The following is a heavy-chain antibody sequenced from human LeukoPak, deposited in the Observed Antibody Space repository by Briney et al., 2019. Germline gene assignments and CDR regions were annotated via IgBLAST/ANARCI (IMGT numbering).Heavy chain of an antibody. Sequence: GGSLRLSCVASGFTFSSYSMHWVRQAPGKGLEWVSYISSSSSTIYYADSVKGRFTISRDNAKNSLYLQMNSLRAEYTAVYYCARDGGCSSTSCYSRFNWFDPWGQGTLVTVSS. CDR1: GFTFSSYS. CDR3: ARDGGCSSTSCYSRFNWFDP. D-gene: IGHD2-2*01. V-gene: IGHV3-48*01. CDR2: ISSSSSTI. J-gene: IGHJ5*02.